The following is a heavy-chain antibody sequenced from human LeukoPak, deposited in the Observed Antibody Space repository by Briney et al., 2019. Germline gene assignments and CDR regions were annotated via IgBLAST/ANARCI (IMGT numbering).Heavy chain of an antibody. D-gene: IGHD4-17*01. J-gene: IGHJ4*02. CDR1: GGSISSYY. CDR2: IYYSGST. CDR3: AKMGNPATVTADY. Sequence: SETLSLTCTVSGGSISSYYWSWIRQPPGKGLEWIGYIYYSGSTNYNPSLKSRVTISVDTSKSQFSLKMNSVTAADTAVYYCAKMGNPATVTADYWGQGTLVTVSS. V-gene: IGHV4-59*08.